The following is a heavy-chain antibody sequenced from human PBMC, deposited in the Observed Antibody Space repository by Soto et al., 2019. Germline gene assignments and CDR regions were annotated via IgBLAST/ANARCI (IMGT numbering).Heavy chain of an antibody. J-gene: IGHJ4*02. CDR3: ASGDVDSYFDY. Sequence: QVQLVESGGGVVQPGRSLRLSCAASGFTFSSYAVHWVRQAPGKGLEWVAVISYDGSNKYYADSVKGRFTISRDNSKNTLYLQMNSLRAEDTAVYYCASGDVDSYFDYWGQGTLVTVSS. V-gene: IGHV3-30-3*01. D-gene: IGHD3-22*01. CDR2: ISYDGSNK. CDR1: GFTFSSYA.